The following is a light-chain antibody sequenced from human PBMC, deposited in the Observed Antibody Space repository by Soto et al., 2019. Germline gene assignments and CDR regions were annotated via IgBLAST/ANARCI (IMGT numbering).Light chain of an antibody. CDR1: SSDVGGYNY. CDR3: SSYTSSSTPVV. CDR2: EVS. J-gene: IGLJ2*01. Sequence: QSVLTQPASVSGSPGQSITISCTGTSSDVGGYNYVSWYQQHPGKAPKLMIYEVSNRPSGVSNRFSGSKSGNTASLTISGLQAEDEADYYCSSYTSSSTPVVFGGGTKVPS. V-gene: IGLV2-14*01.